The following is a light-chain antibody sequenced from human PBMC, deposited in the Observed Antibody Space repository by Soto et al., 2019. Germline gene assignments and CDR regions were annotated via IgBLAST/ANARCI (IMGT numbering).Light chain of an antibody. CDR1: GLWKKY. CDR2: QDT. CDR3: QAWDSNTPVI. Sequence: SYELTQPPSVTVSPGQTASITCSGDGLWKKYVWWYQQKPGQSPVMVMYQDTKRPSGIPERFSGSTSGNTATLTISGTQAVDEADFYCQAWDSNTPVIFGGGTQLTVL. V-gene: IGLV3-1*01. J-gene: IGLJ2*01.